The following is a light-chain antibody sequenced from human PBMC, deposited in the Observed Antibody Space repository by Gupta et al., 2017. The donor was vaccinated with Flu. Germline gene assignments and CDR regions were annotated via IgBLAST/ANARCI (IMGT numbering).Light chain of an antibody. CDR3: QQRSNWPPIT. V-gene: IGKV3-11*01. J-gene: IGKJ5*01. CDR1: HIVSTY. Sequence: EIVLTQSPATLSLSPGERATLSCRASHIVSTYLAWYQQKPGQAPRLLIYDASNRATGIPARFSGSGSGTDFTLTISSREPEDFAVYYCQQRSNWPPITFGQGTRLEIK. CDR2: DAS.